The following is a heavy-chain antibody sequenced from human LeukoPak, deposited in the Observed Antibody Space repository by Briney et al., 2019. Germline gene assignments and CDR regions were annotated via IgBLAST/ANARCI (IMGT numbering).Heavy chain of an antibody. CDR2: IYYSGST. CDR1: GGSISSSSYY. V-gene: IGHV4-39*07. Sequence: SETLSLTCTVSGGSISSSSYYWGWIRQPPGKGLEWIGSIYYSGSTYYNPSLKSRVTISVDTSKNQFSLKLSSVTAADTAVYYCARPMYGGSSNNPRPFDYWGQGTLVTVSS. D-gene: IGHD5-12*01. CDR3: ARPMYGGSSNNPRPFDY. J-gene: IGHJ4*02.